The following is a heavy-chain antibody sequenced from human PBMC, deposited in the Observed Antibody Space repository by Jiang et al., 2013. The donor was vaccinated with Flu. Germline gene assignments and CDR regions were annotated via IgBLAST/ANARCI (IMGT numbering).Heavy chain of an antibody. J-gene: IGHJ4*02. Sequence: VLLKPSETLSLTCAVYGGSFSGYYWSWIRQPPGKGLEWIGEINHSGSTNYNPSLKSRVTISVDTSKNQFSLKLSSVTAADTAVYYCARTMTTVTTLSPGFDYWGQGTLVTVSS. V-gene: IGHV4-34*01. CDR2: INHSGST. CDR1: GGSFSGYY. CDR3: ARTMTTVTTLSPGFDY. D-gene: IGHD4-17*01.